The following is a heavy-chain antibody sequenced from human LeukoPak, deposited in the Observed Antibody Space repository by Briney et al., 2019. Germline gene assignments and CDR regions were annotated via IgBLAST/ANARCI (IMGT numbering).Heavy chain of an antibody. Sequence: GGSLRLSCAASGFTFSNYGLHWVRQAPGKGLEWVAFIRYDGGNKNYADSVKGRFTISRDNSKNTLYLQMNSLRAEDTAVYYCAKDPFYYDILTGPDYWGQGTLVTVSP. CDR3: AKDPFYYDILTGPDY. CDR2: IRYDGGNK. J-gene: IGHJ4*02. CDR1: GFTFSNYG. D-gene: IGHD3-9*01. V-gene: IGHV3-30*02.